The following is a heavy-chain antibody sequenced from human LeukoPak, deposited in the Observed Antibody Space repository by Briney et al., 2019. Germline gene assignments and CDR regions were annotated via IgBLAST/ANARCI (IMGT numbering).Heavy chain of an antibody. V-gene: IGHV3-30*01. CDR2: ISNDAIEK. J-gene: IGHJ6*04. D-gene: IGHD2/OR15-2a*01. Sequence: LSGGSLRLSCAASGFIISHHALVWVRQAPGKGLEWVALISNDAIEKYYADSVKGRFTISRDTSRSSLSLQMNTLRTDDTAVYFCARVAATTFYHFNYMDVWGKGTTVTVSS. CDR1: GFIISHHA. CDR3: ARVAATTFYHFNYMDV.